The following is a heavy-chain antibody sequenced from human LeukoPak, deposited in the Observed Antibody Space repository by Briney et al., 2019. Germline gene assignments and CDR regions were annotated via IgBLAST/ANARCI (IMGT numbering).Heavy chain of an antibody. J-gene: IGHJ6*04. D-gene: IGHD3-10*02. Sequence: GGSLRLSCAASGFTFGSYEMNWVRQAPGKGLEWVSYISSSGSTIYYADSVKGRFTISRDNAKNSLYPQMNSLRAEDTAVYYCAELGITMIGGVWGKGTTVTISS. V-gene: IGHV3-48*03. CDR1: GFTFGSYE. CDR3: AELGITMIGGV. CDR2: ISSSGSTI.